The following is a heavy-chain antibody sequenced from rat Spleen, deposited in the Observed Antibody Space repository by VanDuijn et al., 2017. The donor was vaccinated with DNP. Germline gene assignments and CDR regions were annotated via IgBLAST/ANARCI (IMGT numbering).Heavy chain of an antibody. CDR1: GFSLTSYA. Sequence: QVRLRESGPGLVQPSHTLSLTCTVSGFSLTSYAVSWVRQPPGKGLEWIAAISSGENTYYNPALKSRLSIIRDTSKSQVLLKMNSLQTEDTAMYFCARSKLTGSSYYFDSWGQGVMVTVSS. J-gene: IGHJ2*01. D-gene: IGHD5-1*01. CDR2: ISSGENT. V-gene: IGHV2S12*01. CDR3: ARSKLTGSSYYFDS.